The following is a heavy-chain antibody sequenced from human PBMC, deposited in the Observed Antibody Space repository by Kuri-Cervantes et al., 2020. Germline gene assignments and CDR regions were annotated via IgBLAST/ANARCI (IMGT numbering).Heavy chain of an antibody. CDR2: ISAYNGNT. Sequence: ASVKVSCKASGYTFTSYGISWVRQAPGQGLEWMGWISAYNGNTNYAQKFQGRVTITADESTSTAYMELSSLRSEDTAVYYCARDISGWYDYWGQGTLVTVSS. J-gene: IGHJ4*02. CDR1: GYTFTSYG. D-gene: IGHD6-19*01. V-gene: IGHV1-18*01. CDR3: ARDISGWYDY.